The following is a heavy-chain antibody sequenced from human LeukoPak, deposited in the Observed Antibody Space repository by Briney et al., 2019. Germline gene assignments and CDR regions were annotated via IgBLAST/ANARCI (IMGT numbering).Heavy chain of an antibody. J-gene: IGHJ4*02. CDR3: ARRYRSGYVDY. V-gene: IGHV4-39*01. CDR2: IYYSGST. D-gene: IGHD5-18*01. Sequence: SETLSLTCTVSGGSISSSSYYWGWIRQPPGKGLEWIGSIYYSGSTFYNPSLKSRVTISVDTSKNQFSLKLSSVTAADTAVYFCARRYRSGYVDYWGQGALVTVSS. CDR1: GGSISSSSYY.